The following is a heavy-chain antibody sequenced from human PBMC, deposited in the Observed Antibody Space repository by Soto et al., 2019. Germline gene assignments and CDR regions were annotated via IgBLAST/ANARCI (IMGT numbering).Heavy chain of an antibody. D-gene: IGHD1-1*01. CDR2: ISGSGGSI. J-gene: IGHJ6*02. CDR1: GFTFSTYA. Sequence: VQLLESGGGLVQPGGSLRLSCAASGFTFSTYAMNWVRQAPGNGLEWVSAISGSGGSIHYADSVKGRFTISRDNSKTTPYLQMNSLSDVDTGVDHCVKGYWKGDVWGQGTTVTVSS. V-gene: IGHV3-23*01. CDR3: VKGYWKGDV.